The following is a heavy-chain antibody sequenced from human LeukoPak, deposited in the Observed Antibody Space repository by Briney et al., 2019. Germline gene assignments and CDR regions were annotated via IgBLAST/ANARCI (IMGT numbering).Heavy chain of an antibody. CDR1: GFTVSSNY. CDR3: ARTTVTPGSYDAFDI. D-gene: IGHD4-17*01. Sequence: PGGSLRLSCAASGFTVSSNYMSWVRQVSGKGLEWVSIIYGDGSTYYADSLKGRFTIFRDNSKNTLYLQMNSLRAEDAAVYYCARTTVTPGSYDAFDIWGQGTMVTVSS. V-gene: IGHV3-53*01. CDR2: IYGDGST. J-gene: IGHJ3*02.